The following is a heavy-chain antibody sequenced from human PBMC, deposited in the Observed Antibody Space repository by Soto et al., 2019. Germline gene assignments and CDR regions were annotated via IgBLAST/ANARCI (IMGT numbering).Heavy chain of an antibody. V-gene: IGHV3-74*01. D-gene: IGHD6-6*01. CDR2: INSDGSST. Sequence: AGGSLRLSCAASGFTFRSYWMQWVRQAPGKGLVWVSWINSDGSSTSYADSVKGRFTISRDNAKNTLYLQMNSLRAEDTAVYYCASGGSSLNFDSWGQGTLVTSPQ. J-gene: IGHJ4*02. CDR3: ASGGSSLNFDS. CDR1: GFTFRSYW.